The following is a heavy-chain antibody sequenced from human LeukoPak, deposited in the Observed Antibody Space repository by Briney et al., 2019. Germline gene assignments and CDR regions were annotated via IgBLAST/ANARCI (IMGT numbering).Heavy chain of an antibody. CDR1: GFTFSSYA. CDR2: ISGSGGST. CDR3: ARGYCSSTSCSWYGFDY. V-gene: IGHV3-23*01. Sequence: GGSLRLSCAASGFTFSSYAMSWVRQAPGKGLEWVSAISGSGGSTYYADSVKGRFTISRDNSKNTLYLQMNSLRAEDTAVYYCARGYCSSTSCSWYGFDYWGQGTLVTVSS. J-gene: IGHJ4*02. D-gene: IGHD2-2*01.